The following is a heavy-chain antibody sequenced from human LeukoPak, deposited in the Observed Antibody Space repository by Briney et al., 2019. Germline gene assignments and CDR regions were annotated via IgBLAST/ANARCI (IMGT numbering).Heavy chain of an antibody. J-gene: IGHJ4*02. CDR3: ARHLIYDFWSGYYTSPSYYFDY. D-gene: IGHD3-3*01. CDR2: IYYSGST. V-gene: IGHV4-39*01. CDR1: GGSISSSSYY. Sequence: SETLSLTCTVSGGSISSSSYYWGWIRQPPGKGLEWIGSIYYSGSTYYNPSLKSRVTISVDTSKNQFSLKLSSVTAADTAVYYCARHLIYDFWSGYYTSPSYYFDYRGQGTLVTVSS.